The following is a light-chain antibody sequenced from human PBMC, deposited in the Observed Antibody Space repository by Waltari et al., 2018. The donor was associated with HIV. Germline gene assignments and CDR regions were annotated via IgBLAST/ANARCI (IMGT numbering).Light chain of an antibody. CDR2: EVS. CDR3: SSYTSSSTLV. CDR1: RRHVRCYNF. Sequence: QPARTPPSSVSGIPGQSSPLPCPGTRRHVRCYNFVSWYQQYPGKAPKLMIYEVSKRPSGVSNRISGSKSSNTPSLTISGLQAEDEADYYCSSYTSSSTLVFGGGSKRTVL. J-gene: IGLJ2*01. V-gene: IGLV2-14*01.